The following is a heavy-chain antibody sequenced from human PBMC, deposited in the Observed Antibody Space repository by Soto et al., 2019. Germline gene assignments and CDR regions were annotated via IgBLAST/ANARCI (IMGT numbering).Heavy chain of an antibody. CDR1: SGSISSSNW. CDR2: IYHSGST. V-gene: IGHV4-4*02. Sequence: QVQLQESGPGLVKPSGTLSLTCAVSSGSISSSNWWSWVRQPPGKGLEWIGEIYHSGSTNYNPSPKSRVTISVDKSKNQFSLKLSSVTAEDTAVYYCARVFGSGSYLLPSAFDIWGQGTMVTVSS. J-gene: IGHJ3*02. CDR3: ARVFGSGSYLLPSAFDI. D-gene: IGHD3-10*01.